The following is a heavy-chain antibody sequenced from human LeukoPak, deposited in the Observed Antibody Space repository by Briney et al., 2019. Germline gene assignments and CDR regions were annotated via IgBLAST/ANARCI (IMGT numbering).Heavy chain of an antibody. D-gene: IGHD6-6*01. CDR2: IIPILGIA. Sequence: GASVKVSCKASGGTFSSYAISWVRQAPGQGLEWMGRIIPILGIANYAQKFQGRVTITADKSTSTAYMELSSLRSEDTAVYYCARLPRYSSSDCWGQGTLVTVSS. J-gene: IGHJ4*02. CDR1: GGTFSSYA. CDR3: ARLPRYSSSDC. V-gene: IGHV1-69*04.